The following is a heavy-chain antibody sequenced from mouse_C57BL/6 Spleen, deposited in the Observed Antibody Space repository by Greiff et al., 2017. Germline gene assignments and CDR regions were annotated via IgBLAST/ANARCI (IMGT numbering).Heavy chain of an antibody. CDR3: TNKGYFDV. V-gene: IGHV6-3*01. J-gene: IGHJ1*03. CDR2: IRLKSDNYAT. CDR1: GFTFSNYW. Sequence: EVQLVESGGGLVQPGGSMKLSCVASGFTFSNYWMNWVRQSPEQGLEWVAQIRLKSDNYATHYAESVKGRFTISRDDTKSSVYLQMNNLRAEDTGIYDCTNKGYFDVWGTGTTVTVSS.